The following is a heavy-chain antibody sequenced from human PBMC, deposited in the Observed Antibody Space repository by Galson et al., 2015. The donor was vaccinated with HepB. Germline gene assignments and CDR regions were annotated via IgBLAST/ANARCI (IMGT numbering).Heavy chain of an antibody. J-gene: IGHJ6*02. Sequence: SETLSLTCTVSGGSISSSSYYWSWIRQPPGKGLEWIGSIYYSGSTYYNPSLKSRVTISVDTSKNQFSPKLSSVTAAETAVYYCASHCRSTSCQYYGMDVWGQGTTVTVSS. V-gene: IGHV4-39*01. CDR3: ASHCRSTSCQYYGMDV. CDR2: IYYSGST. CDR1: GGSISSSSYY. D-gene: IGHD2-2*01.